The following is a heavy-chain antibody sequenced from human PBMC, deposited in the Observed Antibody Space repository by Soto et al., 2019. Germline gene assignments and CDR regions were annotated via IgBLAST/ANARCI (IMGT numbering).Heavy chain of an antibody. CDR1: GFSLRTTGVG. J-gene: IGHJ4*02. CDR3: AHTWGLPFDY. Sequence: HITLTESGPTLVKPTQTLTLTCTYSGFSLRTTGVGVGWVRQPPVKALEWLAIIYWNDDKHYSPSLKSRFTLTSDISKSQVVLTMTNMDPVDTATYYCAHTWGLPFDYWGQGTLVIVSS. D-gene: IGHD3-16*01. V-gene: IGHV2-5*01. CDR2: IYWNDDK.